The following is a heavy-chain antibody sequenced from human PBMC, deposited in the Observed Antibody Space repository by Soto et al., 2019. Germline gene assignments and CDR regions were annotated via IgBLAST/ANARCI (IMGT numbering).Heavy chain of an antibody. Sequence: SETLSLTCTVSGASISYGGFSWSWIRQVPGKGLEWIGHIYATGAVDYNPSLRDRITISQDTSERQFSLNLRLVTAADTAVYYCARLRIATNNYKWFDPWGQGTLVTVSS. CDR3: ARLRIATNNYKWFDP. CDR1: GASISYGGFS. D-gene: IGHD2-21*01. V-gene: IGHV4-31*03. CDR2: IYATGAV. J-gene: IGHJ5*02.